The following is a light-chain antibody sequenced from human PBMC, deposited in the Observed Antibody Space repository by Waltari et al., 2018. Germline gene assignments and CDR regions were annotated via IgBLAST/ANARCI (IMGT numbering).Light chain of an antibody. Sequence: DIQMTQSPSSLSASVGDRVTITCRASQCVSNYLNWYQQRPGKAPKLLIYAASTLQSGVPSRFGGSGSGTDFTLTISSLQPEDFATYYCQQGYRTPLTFGGGTKVDIK. CDR3: QQGYRTPLT. CDR1: QCVSNY. V-gene: IGKV1-39*01. J-gene: IGKJ4*01. CDR2: AAS.